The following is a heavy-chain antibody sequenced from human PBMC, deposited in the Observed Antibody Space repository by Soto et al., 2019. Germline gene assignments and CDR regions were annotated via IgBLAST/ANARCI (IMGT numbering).Heavy chain of an antibody. CDR1: GGSFSGYY. CDR2: INHSGST. D-gene: IGHD3-16*02. Sequence: ETLSLTCAVYGGSFSGYYWSWIRQPPGKGLEWIGEINHSGSTNYNPSLKSRVTISVDTSKNQFSLKLSSVTAADTAVYYCARVRDYVWGSYRYFFDYWGQGTLVTVSS. J-gene: IGHJ4*02. CDR3: ARVRDYVWGSYRYFFDY. V-gene: IGHV4-34*01.